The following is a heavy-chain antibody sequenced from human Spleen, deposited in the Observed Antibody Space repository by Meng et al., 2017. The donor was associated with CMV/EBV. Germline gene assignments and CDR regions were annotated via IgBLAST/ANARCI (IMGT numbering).Heavy chain of an antibody. D-gene: IGHD1-26*01. CDR3: AKGGGSYWFDC. CDR1: GFTFSSYA. Sequence: GGSLRLSCAASGFTFSSYAMSWVRQAPGKGLEWVSAISSSGGSTYYADSVKGPFTISRDNSKNTLYLQRNSLRAEDTAVYYCAKGGGSYWFDCWGQGTLVTVSS. V-gene: IGHV3-23*01. J-gene: IGHJ4*02. CDR2: ISSSGGST.